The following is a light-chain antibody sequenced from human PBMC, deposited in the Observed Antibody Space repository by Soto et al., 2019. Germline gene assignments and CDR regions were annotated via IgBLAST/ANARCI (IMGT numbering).Light chain of an antibody. CDR2: DVS. J-gene: IGLJ2*01. CDR3: CSYAGNYVV. Sequence: QSALTQPRSVSGSPGQSVTISCTGTSSDVGGYNYVSWYQQHPGKAPKLMIYDVSKRPSGVPDRFSGSKSGNTASLTISGLQAEDEGDYYCCSYAGNYVVFGGGTKLTVL. CDR1: SSDVGGYNY. V-gene: IGLV2-11*01.